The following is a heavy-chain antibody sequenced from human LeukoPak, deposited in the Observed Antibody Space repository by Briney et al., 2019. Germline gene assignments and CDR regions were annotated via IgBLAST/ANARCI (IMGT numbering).Heavy chain of an antibody. Sequence: ASVKVSCKPSVGTFSSYAISWVRQAPGQGLEWMGGIIPIFGKANYAQKFQGRVTITADESTSTVYMELRSLGSEDTAVYYCARLVQRNAFDIWGQGTMVTVSS. CDR2: IIPIFGKA. CDR1: VGTFSSYA. CDR3: ARLVQRNAFDI. V-gene: IGHV1-69*13. J-gene: IGHJ3*02. D-gene: IGHD6-6*01.